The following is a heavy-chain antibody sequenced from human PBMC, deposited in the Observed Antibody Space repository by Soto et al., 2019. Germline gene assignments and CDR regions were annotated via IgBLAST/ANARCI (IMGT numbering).Heavy chain of an antibody. D-gene: IGHD6-19*01. Sequence: SGPTLVNPTQTLTLTCTFSGFSPSTSGMRVSWIRQPPGKALEWLARIDWDDDKFYSTSLKTRLTISKDTSKNQVVLTMTNMDPVDTATYYCAGSSGQIDYWGQGTLVTVSS. CDR1: GFSPSTSGMR. V-gene: IGHV2-70*04. CDR3: AGSSGQIDY. J-gene: IGHJ4*02. CDR2: IDWDDDK.